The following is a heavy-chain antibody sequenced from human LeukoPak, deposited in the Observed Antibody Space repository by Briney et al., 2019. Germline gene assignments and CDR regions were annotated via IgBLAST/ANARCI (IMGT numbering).Heavy chain of an antibody. CDR1: GGSFSGYY. V-gene: IGHV4-34*01. CDR2: INHSGST. J-gene: IGHJ4*02. Sequence: PSETLSLTCAVYGGSFSGYYWSWIRQPPGKGLEWIGEINHSGSTNYYPSLKSRVTISVDTSKNQFSLKLSSVTAADTAVYYCAREVEPGIAVNYFDYWGQGTLVTVSS. D-gene: IGHD6-19*01. CDR3: AREVEPGIAVNYFDY.